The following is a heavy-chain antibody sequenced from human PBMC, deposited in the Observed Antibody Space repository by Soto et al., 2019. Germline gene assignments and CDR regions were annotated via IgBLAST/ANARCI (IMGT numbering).Heavy chain of an antibody. Sequence: SETLSLTCTVSGGSISSSSYYWGWIRQPPGKGLEWIGSIYYSGSTYYNPSLKSRVTISVDTSKNQFSLKLRSVTAADTAVYYCARRSSSWYFFDYWGQGTLVTVSS. CDR3: ARRSSSWYFFDY. CDR1: GGSISSSSYY. D-gene: IGHD6-13*01. CDR2: IYYSGST. J-gene: IGHJ4*02. V-gene: IGHV4-39*01.